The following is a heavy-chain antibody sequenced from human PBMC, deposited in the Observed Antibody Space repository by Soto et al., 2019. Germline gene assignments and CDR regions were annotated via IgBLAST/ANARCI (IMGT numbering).Heavy chain of an antibody. D-gene: IGHD1-26*01. V-gene: IGHV4-39*01. CDR2: IYYTGTT. CDR1: GGAISDARFY. J-gene: IGHJ5*02. Sequence: QLQLQESGPGLVKPSETLSLTCSLSGGAISDARFYWGWIRQSPGRGLEWIGSIYYTGTTFFNPSIQSRVTISVATSENQFSLKLYSVTAADTALYFCARQKWEQPQWFDPWGQGTLVIVSP. CDR3: ARQKWEQPQWFDP.